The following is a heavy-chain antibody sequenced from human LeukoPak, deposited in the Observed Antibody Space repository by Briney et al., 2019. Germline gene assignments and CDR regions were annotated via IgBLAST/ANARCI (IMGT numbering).Heavy chain of an antibody. CDR3: AKDRTSSGSSY. J-gene: IGHJ4*02. D-gene: IGHD6-19*01. Sequence: GGSLRLSCAASGFTFSSYGMHWVRQAPGKGLEWGAVISYDGSNKYYADSVKGRFTISRDNSKNTLYLQMNSLRAEDTAVYYCAKDRTSSGSSYWGQGTLVTVSS. CDR1: GFTFSSYG. V-gene: IGHV3-30*18. CDR2: ISYDGSNK.